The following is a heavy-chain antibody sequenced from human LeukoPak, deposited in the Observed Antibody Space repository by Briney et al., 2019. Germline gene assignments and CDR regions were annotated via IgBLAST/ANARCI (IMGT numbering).Heavy chain of an antibody. Sequence: KTSETLSLTCTLSGGSISSGGYYWSWIRQHPGKGLEWIGYVYYSGSTYYSPSLKSRVSISVDTSTNQFSLKLSSVTAADTAVYYCAGLVGRYSSGLYYYYFDYWGQGTLVTVSS. J-gene: IGHJ4*02. V-gene: IGHV4-31*03. CDR1: GGSISSGGYY. CDR2: VYYSGST. D-gene: IGHD3-22*01. CDR3: AGLVGRYSSGLYYYYFDY.